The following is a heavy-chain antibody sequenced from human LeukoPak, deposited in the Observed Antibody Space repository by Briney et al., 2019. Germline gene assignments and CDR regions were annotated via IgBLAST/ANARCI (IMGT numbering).Heavy chain of an antibody. D-gene: IGHD3-10*01. Sequence: ASVKVSCKASGYTFINHALQWVRQAPGQRLEWMGWINAGNGNTKYSQKFQGRVTMTTDTSTSTAYMELSSLRSEDTAVYYCARDRIRDEQTYGMDVWGQGTTVTVSS. CDR2: INAGNGNT. J-gene: IGHJ6*02. CDR3: ARDRIRDEQTYGMDV. CDR1: GYTFINHA. V-gene: IGHV1-3*01.